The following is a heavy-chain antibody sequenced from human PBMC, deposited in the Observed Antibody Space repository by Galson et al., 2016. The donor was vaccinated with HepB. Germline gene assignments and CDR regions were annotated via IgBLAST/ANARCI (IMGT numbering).Heavy chain of an antibody. CDR3: ARDLSGPDY. CDR2: IEPDGSRP. CDR1: GFTFTNHQ. J-gene: IGHJ4*02. Sequence: LRLSCAASGFTFTNHQMHWARQVPGKGLVWVSRIEPDGSRPIYADSVKGRFTISRDNAENTLYLQMNNLRADDTAVYYCARDLSGPDYWGQGTLVTVSS. V-gene: IGHV3-74*01.